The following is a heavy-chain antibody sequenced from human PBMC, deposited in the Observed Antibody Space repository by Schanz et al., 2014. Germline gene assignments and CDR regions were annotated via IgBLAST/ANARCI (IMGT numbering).Heavy chain of an antibody. Sequence: EEQLLQSGGGLVQPGGSLRLSCAASGFTFGSYGMSWVRQGPGKGLEWVSGISGTTTYTNYADSVKGRFTISRDNAKNSLYLQMNSLRAEDTAVYYCAREQIMAAAGLVDYWGHGTLVTVSS. D-gene: IGHD6-13*01. CDR3: AREQIMAAAGLVDY. CDR1: GFTFGSYG. CDR2: ISGTTTYT. J-gene: IGHJ4*01. V-gene: IGHV3-48*04.